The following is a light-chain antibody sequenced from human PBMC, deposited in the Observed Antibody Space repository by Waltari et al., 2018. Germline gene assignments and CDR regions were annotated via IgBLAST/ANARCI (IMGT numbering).Light chain of an antibody. V-gene: IGKV2-30*01. CDR1: ESLLFSDGNTY. CDR3: MQGTHWPVYT. CDR2: NVS. J-gene: IGKJ2*01. Sequence: VVMTQSPLSLPVTLGQPASISCRSSESLLFSDGNTYLNWFHQRPGQSPRRLIYNVSNRDSGVPDRFSGSGSDTVFTLKISRVEAEDVGVYYCMQGTHWPVYTFGQGTRLEIK.